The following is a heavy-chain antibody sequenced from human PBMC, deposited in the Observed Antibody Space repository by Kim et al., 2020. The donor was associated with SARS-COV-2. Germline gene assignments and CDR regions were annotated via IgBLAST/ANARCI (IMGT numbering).Heavy chain of an antibody. V-gene: IGHV1-69*10. CDR1: GGTFSTFA. J-gene: IGHJ4*02. Sequence: SVKVSCKTSGGTFSTFATSWVRQAPGQGLEWMGGINPIFGVPNYAQKFQGRVSITADTSTSTAYMELSSLTSDDTAVYFCARDRGLSDYGAEYWGQGTLITVSS. D-gene: IGHD4-17*01. CDR3: ARDRGLSDYGAEY. CDR2: INPIFGVP.